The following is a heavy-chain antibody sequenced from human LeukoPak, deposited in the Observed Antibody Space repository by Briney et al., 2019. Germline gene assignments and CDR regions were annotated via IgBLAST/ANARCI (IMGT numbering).Heavy chain of an antibody. D-gene: IGHD3-10*01. V-gene: IGHV4-59*01. CDR3: ARDRMVRGVIAYFDY. J-gene: IGHJ4*02. CDR2: IYYSGRT. CDR1: GGSISSYY. Sequence: SETLPLTCTVSGGSISSYYWSWIRQPPGKGLEWIGYIYYSGRTNYNPSLTSRVTISVDTSKNQFSLKLSSVTAADTAVYYCARDRMVRGVIAYFDYWGQGTLVTVSS.